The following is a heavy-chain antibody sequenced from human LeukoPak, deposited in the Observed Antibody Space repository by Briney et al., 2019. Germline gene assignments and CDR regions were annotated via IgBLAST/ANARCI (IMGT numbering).Heavy chain of an antibody. CDR1: GYTFTGYY. D-gene: IGHD6-6*01. V-gene: IGHV1-2*02. CDR2: INPNSGGT. J-gene: IGHJ4*02. Sequence: ASVKVSCTASGYTFTGYYMHWVRQAPGQGLEWMGWINPNSGGTNYAQKFQGRVTMTRDTSISTAYMELSRLRSDDTAVYYCARDMWYSSSSSSFPPRLDYWGQGTLVTVSS. CDR3: ARDMWYSSSSSSFPPRLDY.